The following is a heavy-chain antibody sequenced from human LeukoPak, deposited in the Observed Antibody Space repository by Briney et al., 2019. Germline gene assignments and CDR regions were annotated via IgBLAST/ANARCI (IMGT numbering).Heavy chain of an antibody. CDR3: ARDRERITIFGVVIINNWFDP. V-gene: IGHV1-2*02. Sequence: GASVKVSCKASGYTFTCYYMHWVRQAPGQGLEWMGWINPNSGGTNYAQKFQGRVTMTRDTSISTAYMELSRLRSDDTAVYYCARDRERITIFGVVIINNWFDPWGQGTLVTVSS. J-gene: IGHJ5*02. D-gene: IGHD3-3*01. CDR1: GYTFTCYY. CDR2: INPNSGGT.